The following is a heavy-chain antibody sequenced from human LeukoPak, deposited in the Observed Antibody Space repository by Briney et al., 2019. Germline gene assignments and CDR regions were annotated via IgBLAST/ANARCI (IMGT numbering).Heavy chain of an antibody. CDR1: GGSFSGYY. CDR3: ARGHVLRFLEWLTHNWFDP. V-gene: IGHV4-34*01. CDR2: INHSGST. Sequence: SETLSLTCAVYGGSFSGYYWSWIRQPPGKGLEWIGEINHSGSTNYNPSLKSRVTVSVDTSKNQFSLKLSSVTAADTAVYYCARGHVLRFLEWLTHNWFDPWGQGTLVTVSS. J-gene: IGHJ5*02. D-gene: IGHD3-3*01.